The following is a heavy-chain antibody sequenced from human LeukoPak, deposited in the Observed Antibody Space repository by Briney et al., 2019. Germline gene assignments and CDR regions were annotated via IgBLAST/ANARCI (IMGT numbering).Heavy chain of an antibody. J-gene: IGHJ4*02. CDR3: VREGPFGGVTTDRVDY. Sequence: SETLSLTCTVSGGSISSGSYYWSWIRQPAGKGLEWIGRIYTSGSTNYNPSLKSRVTISVDTSKNQFSLKLSSVTAADTAVYYCVREGPFGGVTTDRVDYWGQGTLVTVSS. CDR1: GGSISSGSYY. CDR2: IYTSGST. V-gene: IGHV4-61*02. D-gene: IGHD3-16*01.